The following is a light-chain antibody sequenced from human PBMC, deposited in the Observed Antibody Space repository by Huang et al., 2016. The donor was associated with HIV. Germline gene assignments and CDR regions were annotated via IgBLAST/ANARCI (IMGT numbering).Light chain of an antibody. Sequence: DIVLTQSPATLSLSPGERVTLSCRASQRFGSYLAWYQQKPGQAPRRLIYDTSNRATGIPTRFSGSGSGTDFTLTISSLESEDFAVYYCQQRSNWPHTFGQGTRLEI. J-gene: IGKJ2*01. V-gene: IGKV3-11*01. CDR1: QRFGSY. CDR3: QQRSNWPHT. CDR2: DTS.